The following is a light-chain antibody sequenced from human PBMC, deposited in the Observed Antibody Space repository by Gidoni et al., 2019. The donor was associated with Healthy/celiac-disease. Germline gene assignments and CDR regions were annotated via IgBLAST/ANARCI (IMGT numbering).Light chain of an antibody. J-gene: IGKJ1*01. CDR3: QQSYSTPRT. V-gene: IGKV1-39*01. CDR1: QSISSY. Sequence: DIQITQSPSSLSASVGDRVPITCRASQSISSYLNWYQQKPGKAPKLLIYAASSLQSGVPSRFSGSGSGTDFTLTISSLQPEDFATYYCQQSYSTPRTFXQXTKVEIK. CDR2: AAS.